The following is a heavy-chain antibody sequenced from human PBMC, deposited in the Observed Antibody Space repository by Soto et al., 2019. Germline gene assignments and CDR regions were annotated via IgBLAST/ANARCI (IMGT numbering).Heavy chain of an antibody. Sequence: QVQLQESGPGRVKPSQTLSLTCTVSGGSISSGDYYWSWIRQPPGKGLEWSGYIYYSGSTYYNPSLKSRVTIAVDPSKVQCSLKLSSVTAADTAVYYCAIYVGNSVYFDSWGQGTLVTVSS. J-gene: IGHJ4*02. D-gene: IGHD3-16*01. V-gene: IGHV4-30-4*01. CDR3: AIYVGNSVYFDS. CDR2: IYYSGST. CDR1: GGSISSGDYY.